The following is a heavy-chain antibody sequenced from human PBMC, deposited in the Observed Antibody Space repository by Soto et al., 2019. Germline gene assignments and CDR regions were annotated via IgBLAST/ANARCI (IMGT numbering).Heavy chain of an antibody. D-gene: IGHD6-19*01. CDR1: GHTFTSYG. V-gene: IGHV1-18*01. Sequence: ASVKVSCKASGHTFTSYGISWVRQAPGQGLEWMGWISAYNGNTNYAQKLKGRVTMTTDTSTSTAYMEMRSLRSDDTAVYYCARWDSSGWHYYYYYGMDVWGQGTTVTVAS. CDR3: ARWDSSGWHYYYYYGMDV. CDR2: ISAYNGNT. J-gene: IGHJ6*02.